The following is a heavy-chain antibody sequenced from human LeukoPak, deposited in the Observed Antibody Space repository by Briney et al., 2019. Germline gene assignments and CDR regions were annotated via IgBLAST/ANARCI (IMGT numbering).Heavy chain of an antibody. V-gene: IGHV3-13*01. D-gene: IGHD1-7*01. CDR1: GFTFSSYD. CDR3: ARGPIVGITETKGYFDY. CDR2: IGTAADT. Sequence: GGSLRLSCAASGFTFSSYDMHWVRQAIGRGLEWVSSIGTAADTYYPGSVKGRFTISRENGKNSLYLQMNSLRAGDTAVYYCARGPIVGITETKGYFDYWGQGTLVTVSS. J-gene: IGHJ4*02.